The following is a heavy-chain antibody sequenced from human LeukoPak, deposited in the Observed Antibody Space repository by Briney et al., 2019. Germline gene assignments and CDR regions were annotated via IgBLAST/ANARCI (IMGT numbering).Heavy chain of an antibody. CDR3: ARRQGSPPPKNYYYYGMDV. CDR1: GYSFTSYW. J-gene: IGHJ6*02. V-gene: IGHV5-51*01. CDR2: SYPGDSDT. Sequence: GESLKISCKGSGYSFTSYWIGWVRQMPGEGLEWMGMSYPGDSDTRYSASFQGQVTISADKAISTPYLQWSSLKPSTTAMYYCARRQGSPPPKNYYYYGMDVWGQGTTVTLSS.